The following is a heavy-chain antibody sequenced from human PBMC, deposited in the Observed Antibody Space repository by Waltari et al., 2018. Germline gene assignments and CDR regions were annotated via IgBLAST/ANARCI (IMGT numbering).Heavy chain of an antibody. CDR1: GYTFTGYS. V-gene: IGHV1-2*06. Sequence: QVQLVQSGAAVKKPGASVKVSCKASGYTFTGYSMHWVRQAPGQGLEWMGRINPNSGGTNYAQKFQGRVTMTRDTSISTAYMELSRLRSDDTAVYYCARGDEDIVLILGYWGQGTLVTVSS. CDR2: INPNSGGT. D-gene: IGHD2-8*01. J-gene: IGHJ4*02. CDR3: ARGDEDIVLILGY.